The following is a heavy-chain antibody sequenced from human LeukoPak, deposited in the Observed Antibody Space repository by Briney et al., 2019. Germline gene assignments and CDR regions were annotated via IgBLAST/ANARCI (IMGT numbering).Heavy chain of an antibody. CDR3: VRRPTDECTGGVCNGYGNYFDP. CDR2: IYYTGTN. CDR1: GGSISSAGHY. D-gene: IGHD2-8*02. J-gene: IGHJ5*01. V-gene: IGHV4-39*01. Sequence: SETLSLTCTVSGGSISSAGHYWGWIRQPPGKEMEWIGHIYYTGTNYHNPSLTGRVTLSIDTSNNQFSLRLTSVTAADTALYYCVRRPTDECTGGVCNGYGNYFDPWGQGTLVTVSS.